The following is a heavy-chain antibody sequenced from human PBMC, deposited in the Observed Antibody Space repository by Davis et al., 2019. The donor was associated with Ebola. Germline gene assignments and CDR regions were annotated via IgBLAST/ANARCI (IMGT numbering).Heavy chain of an antibody. CDR2: IYYSGST. CDR1: GGSISSYY. CDR3: ARHLVTMIAVAIKEDWFDP. V-gene: IGHV4-59*08. J-gene: IGHJ5*02. Sequence: MPGGSLRLSCTVSGGSISSYYWSWIRQLPGKGLEWIGYIYYSGSTNYNPSLKSRVTISVDTSKNQFSLKLSSVTAADTAVYYCARHLVTMIAVAIKEDWFDPWGQGTLVTVSS. D-gene: IGHD3-22*01.